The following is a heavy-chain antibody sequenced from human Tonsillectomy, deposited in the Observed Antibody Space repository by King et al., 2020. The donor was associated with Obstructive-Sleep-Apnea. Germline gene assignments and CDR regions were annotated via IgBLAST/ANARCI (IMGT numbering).Heavy chain of an antibody. V-gene: IGHV1-2*02. J-gene: IGHJ3*02. D-gene: IGHD2-21*02. CDR3: ARDRAYCGGDRCWSQDAFHI. Sequence: HVQLVESGAEVKKPGASVKVSCKASGYTFTGYYMHWVRQAPGQGLEWMGWINPHSGGTNYAQKFQGRVTMTRDTSITTAYMELSRLRSDDTAVYYCARDRAYCGGDRCWSQDAFHIWGQGTMVTVSS. CDR1: GYTFTGYY. CDR2: INPHSGGT.